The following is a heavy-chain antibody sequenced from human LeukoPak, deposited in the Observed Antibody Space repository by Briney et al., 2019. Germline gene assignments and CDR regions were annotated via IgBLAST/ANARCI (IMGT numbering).Heavy chain of an antibody. CDR2: IYYSGST. Sequence: PSETLSLTRTVSGGSISSYYWSWIRQPPGKGLEWIGYIYYSGSTNYNPSLKSRVTISVDTSKNQFSLKLSSVTAADTAVYYCARDSTRYYYDSSGYGADYWYFDLWGRGTLVTVSS. J-gene: IGHJ2*01. D-gene: IGHD3-22*01. CDR3: ARDSTRYYYDSSGYGADYWYFDL. V-gene: IGHV4-59*12. CDR1: GGSISSYY.